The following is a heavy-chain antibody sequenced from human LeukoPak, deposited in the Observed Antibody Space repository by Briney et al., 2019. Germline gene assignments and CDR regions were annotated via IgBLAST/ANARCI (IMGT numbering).Heavy chain of an antibody. CDR3: ARDTHISYYDSSGYLDY. D-gene: IGHD3-22*01. CDR1: GYTFTSYA. Sequence: GASVKVSCKASGYTFTSYAISWVRQAPGQGLEWMGGIIPIFGTANYAQKFQGRVTITADKSTSTAYMELSSLRSEDTAVYYCARDTHISYYDSSGYLDYWGQGTLVTVSS. CDR2: IIPIFGTA. J-gene: IGHJ4*02. V-gene: IGHV1-69*06.